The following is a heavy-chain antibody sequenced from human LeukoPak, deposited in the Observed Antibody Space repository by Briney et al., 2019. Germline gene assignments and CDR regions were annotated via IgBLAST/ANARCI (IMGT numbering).Heavy chain of an antibody. CDR3: ASSGYCSGGSCYLWFDP. V-gene: IGHV4-59*12. D-gene: IGHD2-15*01. CDR2: IYYSGST. CDR1: GGSISSYY. J-gene: IGHJ5*02. Sequence: SETLSLTCTVSGGSISSYYWSWIRQPPGKGLEWIGYIYYSGSTNYNPSLKSRVTISVDTSKNQFSLKLSSVTAADTAVYYCASSGYCSGGSCYLWFDPWGQGTLVTVSS.